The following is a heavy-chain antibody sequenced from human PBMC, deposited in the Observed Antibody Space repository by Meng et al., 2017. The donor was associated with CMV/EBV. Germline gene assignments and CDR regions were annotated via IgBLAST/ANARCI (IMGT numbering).Heavy chain of an antibody. CDR2: ISYDGSNK. V-gene: IGHV3-30-3*01. Sequence: GGSLRLSCAASGFTFSSYAMHWVRQAPGKVLEWVAVISYDGSNKYYADSVKGRFTISRDNSKNTLYLQMNSLRAEDTAVYYCARDLGYGDYVGYFDYWGQGTLVTVSS. J-gene: IGHJ4*02. CDR1: GFTFSSYA. CDR3: ARDLGYGDYVGYFDY. D-gene: IGHD4-17*01.